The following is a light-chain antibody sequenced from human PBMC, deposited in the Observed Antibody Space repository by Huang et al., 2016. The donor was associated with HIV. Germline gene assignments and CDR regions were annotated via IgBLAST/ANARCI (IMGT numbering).Light chain of an antibody. CDR3: QQYGSSPT. J-gene: IGKJ1*01. Sequence: EIVLTQSPGTLSVSPGERATVSCRASQRVSGAYLAWYQQRAGQAPRLLIYGASSRATGIPDRFSGSGSGTDFTLTISRLESEDFAVYYCQQYGSSPTFGQGTKVDIK. CDR1: QRVSGAY. V-gene: IGKV3-20*01. CDR2: GAS.